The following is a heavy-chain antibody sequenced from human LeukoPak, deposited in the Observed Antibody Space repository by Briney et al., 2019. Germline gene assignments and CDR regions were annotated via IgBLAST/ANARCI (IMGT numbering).Heavy chain of an antibody. Sequence: GGSLRLSCAASGFTFSTYWMHWVRQAPGKGLVWVSRINSDGSSTSYADSVKGRFTISRDNAKNTLYLQMNSLRAEDTAVYYCARSYDFWSGYHFDYWGQGTLVTVSS. J-gene: IGHJ4*02. CDR2: INSDGSST. CDR3: ARSYDFWSGYHFDY. D-gene: IGHD3-3*01. V-gene: IGHV3-74*01. CDR1: GFTFSTYW.